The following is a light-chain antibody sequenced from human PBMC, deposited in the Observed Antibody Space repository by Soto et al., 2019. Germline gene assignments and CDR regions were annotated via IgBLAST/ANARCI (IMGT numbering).Light chain of an antibody. CDR2: GDS. V-gene: IGKV3D-15*01. CDR1: QSITSN. CDR3: QQYNKWPLT. J-gene: IGKJ4*01. Sequence: EVVMTQSPASLSVSPGEIATLSFRASQSITSNLAWYQQKPGQAPRLLIYGDSIRATGIPARFSGSASGTEFTLTISSLQSEDFAVYYCQQYNKWPLTFGGGTKVDIK.